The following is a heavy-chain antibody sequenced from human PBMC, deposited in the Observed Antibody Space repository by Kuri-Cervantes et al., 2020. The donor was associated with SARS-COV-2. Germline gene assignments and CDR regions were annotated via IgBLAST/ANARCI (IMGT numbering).Heavy chain of an antibody. D-gene: IGHD4-23*01. Sequence: SETLSLTCTVSGYSISSGFHWGWIRQPPGKGLEWIGYIYYSGSTNYNPSLKSRVTISVDTSKNQFSLKLSPVTAADTAVYYCARAGGGNSDYLDYWGQGTLVTVSS. V-gene: IGHV4-38-2*02. CDR1: GYSISSGFH. J-gene: IGHJ4*02. CDR3: ARAGGGNSDYLDY. CDR2: IYYSGST.